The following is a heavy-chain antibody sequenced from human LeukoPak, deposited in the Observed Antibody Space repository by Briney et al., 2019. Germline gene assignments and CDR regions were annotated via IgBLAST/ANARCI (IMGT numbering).Heavy chain of an antibody. D-gene: IGHD7-27*01. J-gene: IGHJ3*02. Sequence: ARSLRLSCAASGFTFDDYAMHWVRQVPGMGLEWVSGISWNSGNIGYADSVKGRFTISRDSAKNCLYLQMNNLRAEDTALYYCAKTLGSITYDAYDIWGQGTMVTVSS. CDR1: GFTFDDYA. CDR2: ISWNSGNI. V-gene: IGHV3-9*01. CDR3: AKTLGSITYDAYDI.